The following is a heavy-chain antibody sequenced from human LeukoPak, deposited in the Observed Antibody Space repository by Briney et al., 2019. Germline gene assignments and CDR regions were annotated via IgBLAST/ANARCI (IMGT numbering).Heavy chain of an antibody. CDR2: SSSSSAI. J-gene: IGHJ3*02. Sequence: GGSLRLSCAASGXSLRTYSMNWVRQAPGKGLEWISHSSSSSAIYYADSVKGRFTISRDNATNSLYLQMNSLRDEDTAVYYCARDYYYGSGSRDAFDIWGQGIVVTVSS. V-gene: IGHV3-48*02. CDR1: GXSLRTYS. D-gene: IGHD3-10*01. CDR3: ARDYYYGSGSRDAFDI.